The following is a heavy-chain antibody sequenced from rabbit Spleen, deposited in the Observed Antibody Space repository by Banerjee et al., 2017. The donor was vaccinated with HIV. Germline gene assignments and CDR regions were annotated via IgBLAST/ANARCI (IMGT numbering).Heavy chain of an antibody. J-gene: IGHJ4*01. CDR3: VREVAAKFAL. V-gene: IGHV1S40*01. CDR1: GFSLNSGYD. Sequence: QSLEESGGGLVKPGASLTLTCKASGFSLNSGYDMCWVRQAPGKGLEWIGYIDPVFGITYYANWVNGRFAISSHNAQNTLFLQLNSLTAADTATYFCVREVAAKFALWGQGTLVTVS. CDR2: IDPVFGIT. D-gene: IGHD4-1*01.